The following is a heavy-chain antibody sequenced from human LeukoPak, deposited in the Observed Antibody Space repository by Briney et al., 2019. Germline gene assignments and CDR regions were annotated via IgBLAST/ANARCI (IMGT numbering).Heavy chain of an antibody. V-gene: IGHV3-53*01. CDR1: GFTVSSNY. CDR2: IYSGGST. J-gene: IGHJ3*02. CDR3: ARGGSYSNAFDI. D-gene: IGHD1-26*01. Sequence: GGSLRLSCAASGFTVSSNYMSWARQAPGKGLEWVSVIYSGGSTYHADSVKGRFTISRDNSKNTLYLQMNSLRAVDTAVYYCARGGSYSNAFDIWGQGTMVTVSS.